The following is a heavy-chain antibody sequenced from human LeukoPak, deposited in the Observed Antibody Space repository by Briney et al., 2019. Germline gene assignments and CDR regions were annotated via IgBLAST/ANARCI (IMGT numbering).Heavy chain of an antibody. Sequence: GASVKVSCKASGYTFTSYDINWVRQATGQGLEWMGWMNPNSGNTGYAQKFQGRVTMTRNTSISTAYMELSSLRSEDTAVYYCARGRLVGAAKGDAFDIWGQGTMVTVSS. D-gene: IGHD2-15*01. J-gene: IGHJ3*02. CDR3: ARGRLVGAAKGDAFDI. CDR1: GYTFTSYD. CDR2: MNPNSGNT. V-gene: IGHV1-8*02.